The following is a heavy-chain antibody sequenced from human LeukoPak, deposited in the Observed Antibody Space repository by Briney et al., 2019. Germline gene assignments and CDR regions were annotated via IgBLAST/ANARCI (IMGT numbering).Heavy chain of an antibody. CDR2: MNEDGSEL. CDR3: ARPGTSWSFDY. Sequence: PGGSLRLSCAASGFTFSSYIMSWVRQAPGKGLECVANMNEDGSELHYVDSVKGRFTISRDNAQNSLDLQMNSLRAEDTAVYYCARPGTSWSFDYWGQGSLVTVSS. D-gene: IGHD6-13*01. J-gene: IGHJ4*02. CDR1: GFTFSSYI. V-gene: IGHV3-7*05.